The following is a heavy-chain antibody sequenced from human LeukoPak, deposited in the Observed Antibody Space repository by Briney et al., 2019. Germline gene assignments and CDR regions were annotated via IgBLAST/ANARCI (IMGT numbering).Heavy chain of an antibody. Sequence: GASVQVSCKASGYTFTSYAMHWVRQAPGQRLEWMGWINAGNGNTKYSQKFQGRVTITRDTSASTAYMELSSLRSEDTAVYYCARDITMVRGEKFDYWGQGTLVTVSS. D-gene: IGHD3-10*01. V-gene: IGHV1-3*01. J-gene: IGHJ4*02. CDR2: INAGNGNT. CDR1: GYTFTSYA. CDR3: ARDITMVRGEKFDY.